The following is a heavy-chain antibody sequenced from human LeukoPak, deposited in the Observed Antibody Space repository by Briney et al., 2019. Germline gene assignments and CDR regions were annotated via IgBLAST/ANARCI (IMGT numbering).Heavy chain of an antibody. Sequence: PGGSLRLSCAASGFTFRNFAMSWVRQAPGKGLEWVSGLSHGGTRTFYAASVKGRFTISRDDSNSTLFLQMDSLRVEDTATYYCAKDIELFMSWGQGTLVIVSS. CDR1: GFTFRNFA. D-gene: IGHD1-26*01. CDR2: LSHGGTRT. J-gene: IGHJ5*02. CDR3: AKDIELFMS. V-gene: IGHV3-23*01.